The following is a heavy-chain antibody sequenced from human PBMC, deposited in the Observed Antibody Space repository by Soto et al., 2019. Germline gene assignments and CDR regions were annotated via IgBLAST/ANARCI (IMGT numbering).Heavy chain of an antibody. V-gene: IGHV4-31*03. CDR3: ARVRITIFGVVPSQIDY. D-gene: IGHD3-3*01. Sequence: LSLTCTVSGGSISSGGYYWSWIRQHPGKGLEWIGYIYYSGSTYYNPSLKSRVTISVDTSKNQFSLKLSSVTAADTAVYYCARVRITIFGVVPSQIDYWGQGTQVTVSS. J-gene: IGHJ4*02. CDR2: IYYSGST. CDR1: GGSISSGGYY.